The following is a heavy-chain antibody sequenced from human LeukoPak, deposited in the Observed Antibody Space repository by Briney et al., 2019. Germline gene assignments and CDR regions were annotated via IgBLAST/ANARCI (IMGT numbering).Heavy chain of an antibody. CDR1: GGSISSGDYY. CDR2: MYYSGST. J-gene: IGHJ5*02. D-gene: IGHD3-22*01. V-gene: IGHV4-30-4*01. Sequence: SQTLSLTCTVSGGSISSGDYYWSWIRQPPGKGLEWIAYMYYSGSTYYNPSLKSRVTMSADTSKNKLSLKLSFVTAADTAVYYCARPYYYDSRIDPWGQGILVTVSS. CDR3: ARPYYYDSRIDP.